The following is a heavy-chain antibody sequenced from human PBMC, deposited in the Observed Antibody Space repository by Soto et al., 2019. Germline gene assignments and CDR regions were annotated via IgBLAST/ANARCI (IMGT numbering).Heavy chain of an antibody. CDR2: ISAYNGNT. J-gene: IGHJ5*02. V-gene: IGHV1-18*04. CDR3: ARERYYYDSSGYCYVDP. CDR1: GYTFTSYG. D-gene: IGHD3-22*01. Sequence: ASVKVSCKASGYTFTSYGISWVRQAPGQGLEWMGWISAYNGNTNYAQKLQGRVTMTTDTSTSTAYMELRSLRSDDTAVYYCARERYYYDSSGYCYVDPWGQGTLVTVSS.